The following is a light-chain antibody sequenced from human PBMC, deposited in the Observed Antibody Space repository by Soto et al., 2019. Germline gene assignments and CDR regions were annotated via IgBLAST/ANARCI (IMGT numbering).Light chain of an antibody. CDR2: VDSDGSH. V-gene: IGLV4-69*01. CDR1: SGHSSYA. Sequence: QSVLTQSPSASASLGASVKLTCTLSSGHSSYAIAWHQQQPEKGPRYLMKVDSDGSHTRGGAIPDRFSGSSSGAERYLTISSLHSEDDADYYCQTWGTGIHVVFGGGTKLTVL. CDR3: QTWGTGIHVV. J-gene: IGLJ2*01.